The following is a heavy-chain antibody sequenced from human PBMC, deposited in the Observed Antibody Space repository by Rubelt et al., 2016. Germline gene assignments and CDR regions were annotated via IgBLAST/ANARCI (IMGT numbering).Heavy chain of an antibody. CDR2: IYPGDSDT. Sequence: EVQLVQSGAEVKKPGESLKISCKGSGYSFTSYWIGWVRQMPGKGLEWMGIIYPGDSDTRYSPSFQGQVTSSADTSISTAYLQWSSLKASDTAMYYCARTPGSGSSEINWFDPWGQGTLVTVSS. CDR1: GYSFTSYW. CDR3: ARTPGSGSSEINWFDP. J-gene: IGHJ5*02. D-gene: IGHD3-10*01. V-gene: IGHV5-51*03.